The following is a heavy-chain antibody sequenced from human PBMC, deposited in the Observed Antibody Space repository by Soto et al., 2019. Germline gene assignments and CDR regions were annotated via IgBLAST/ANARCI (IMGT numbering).Heavy chain of an antibody. V-gene: IGHV1-69*13. J-gene: IGHJ6*02. D-gene: IGHD1-26*01. Sequence: SVKVSCKASGGTFSSYAISWVRQAPGQGLEWMGGIIPIFGTANYAQKFQGRVTITADESTSTAYMELSSLRSEDTAVYYCAISGSPVGYYYYGMDVWGQGTTVTVSS. CDR3: AISGSPVGYYYYGMDV. CDR2: IIPIFGTA. CDR1: GGTFSSYA.